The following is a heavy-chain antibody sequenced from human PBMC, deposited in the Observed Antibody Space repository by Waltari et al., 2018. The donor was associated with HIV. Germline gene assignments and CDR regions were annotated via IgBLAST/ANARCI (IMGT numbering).Heavy chain of an antibody. Sequence: QVQLVQPGDEVTKPGASVKVSCKASGYTSPSYHINWVRQATGQGLEWMGWMNPNSGNTGYAQKFQGRVTMTRNTDISTAYMELSSLISEDTAVYYCARNMGTTRQYDYWGQGSLVSVSS. CDR3: ARNMGTTRQYDY. J-gene: IGHJ4*02. D-gene: IGHD4-4*01. V-gene: IGHV1-8*01. CDR2: MNPNSGNT. CDR1: GYTSPSYH.